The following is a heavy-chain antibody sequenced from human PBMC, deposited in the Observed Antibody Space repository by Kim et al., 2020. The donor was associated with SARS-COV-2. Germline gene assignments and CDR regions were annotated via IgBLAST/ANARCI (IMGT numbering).Heavy chain of an antibody. J-gene: IGHJ4*02. CDR2: INPTGDDT. D-gene: IGHD3-3*02. V-gene: IGHV1-46*01. CDR1: GFSFSSHY. Sequence: ASVKVSCKASGFSFSSHYMHWVRQAPGQGLEWMGIINPTGDDTTYAENFKERMRMTRDTSTSTVYMELIRLRYEDTAVYYCARDGHFYGNNDYWGQGTLVTVSS. CDR3: ARDGHFYGNNDY.